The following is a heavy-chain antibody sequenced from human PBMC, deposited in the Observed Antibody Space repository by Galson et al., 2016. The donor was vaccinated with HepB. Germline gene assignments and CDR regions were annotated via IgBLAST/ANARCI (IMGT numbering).Heavy chain of an antibody. CDR1: GFTFSSYA. J-gene: IGHJ5*02. CDR2: ITGSASST. D-gene: IGHD3-16*01. Sequence: LRLSCAASGFTFSSYAMSWVRQAPGKGLEWVSLITGSASSTYYADSVKGRFTISRDNSRNSLFVQMTSLRAEDTAVYYCAKDHPNYGTGTWGVTSWFDPWGQGTLVTVSS. CDR3: AKDHPNYGTGTWGVTSWFDP. V-gene: IGHV3-23*01.